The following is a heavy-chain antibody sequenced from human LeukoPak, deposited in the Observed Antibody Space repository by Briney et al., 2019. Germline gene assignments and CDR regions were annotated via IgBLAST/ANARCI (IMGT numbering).Heavy chain of an antibody. D-gene: IGHD4-17*01. V-gene: IGHV3-7*01. Sequence: GGSLRLSCAASGFTFSSYWMSWVRQAPGKGLEWVANIKQDGSEKYYVDSVKGRFTISRDNAKNSLYLQMNSLRAEDTAVYYCARDQVDYGAYGDYWYFDLWGRGTLVTVSS. CDR2: IKQDGSEK. CDR3: ARDQVDYGAYGDYWYFDL. J-gene: IGHJ2*01. CDR1: GFTFSSYW.